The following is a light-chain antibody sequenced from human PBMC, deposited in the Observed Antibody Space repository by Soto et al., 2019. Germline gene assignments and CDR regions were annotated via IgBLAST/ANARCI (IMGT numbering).Light chain of an antibody. CDR3: QQYNNWPPWT. CDR1: QGIRND. Sequence: IQMTQSPSSLSASVGDRVTIACRASQGIRNDLGWYQHKPGKAPKLLIYAASTLQSGVPSRFSGSGSGTEFTLTISSLQSEDFAVYYCQQYNNWPPWTFGQGTKVDIK. V-gene: IGKV1-17*01. CDR2: AAS. J-gene: IGKJ1*01.